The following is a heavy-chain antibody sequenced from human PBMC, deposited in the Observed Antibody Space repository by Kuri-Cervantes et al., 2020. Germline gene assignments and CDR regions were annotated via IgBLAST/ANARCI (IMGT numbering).Heavy chain of an antibody. CDR3: AREGGVLRYFDWFAPAFPNRRFDY. CDR2: ISGSSSTI. V-gene: IGHV3-48*01. D-gene: IGHD3-9*01. Sequence: GESLKISCAASGFTFSNAWMSWVRQAPGKGLEWVSYISGSSSTIYYADSVKGRFTISRDNSKNTLYLQMNSLRAEDTAVYYCAREGGVLRYFDWFAPAFPNRRFDYWGQGTLVTVSS. CDR1: GFTFSNAW. J-gene: IGHJ4*02.